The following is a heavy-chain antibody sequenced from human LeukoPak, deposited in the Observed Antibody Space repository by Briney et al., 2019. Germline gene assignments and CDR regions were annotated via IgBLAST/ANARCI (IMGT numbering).Heavy chain of an antibody. CDR2: INPNIGDT. J-gene: IGHJ3*02. Sequence: GASVKVSCKASGYTFTSYYLNWVRQATGQGLEWMGWINPNIGDTDYAQKFQGRVTVTRDTSISTAYMDLSRLRSDDTAVYYCARAGVWDYSDSSGYHNAAFDIWGQGTMVTVSS. CDR1: GYTFTSYY. CDR3: ARAGVWDYSDSSGYHNAAFDI. V-gene: IGHV1-2*02. D-gene: IGHD3-22*01.